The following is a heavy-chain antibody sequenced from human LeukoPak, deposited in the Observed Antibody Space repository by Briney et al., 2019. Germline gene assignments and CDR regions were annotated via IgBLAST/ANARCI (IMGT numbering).Heavy chain of an antibody. CDR1: GFTFSDYY. CDR2: ISSSSSYT. CDR3: VRGFYAPDY. D-gene: IGHD2-2*01. J-gene: IGHJ4*02. Sequence: PGGSLRLSCAASGFTFSDYYMSWIRQAPWKGLEWVSLISSSSSYTNYADSVKGRFTISRDNARDSLYLQMNSLRVEDTAVYYCVRGFYAPDYWGQGTRVTVSS. V-gene: IGHV3-11*06.